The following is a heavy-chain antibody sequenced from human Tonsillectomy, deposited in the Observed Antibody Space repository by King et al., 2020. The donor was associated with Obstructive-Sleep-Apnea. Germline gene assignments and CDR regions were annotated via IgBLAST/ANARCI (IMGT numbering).Heavy chain of an antibody. V-gene: IGHV4-34*01. CDR1: GGSFSGYY. J-gene: IGHJ6*02. CDR3: ARGVRDFWSGYYMDYYYYGMDV. D-gene: IGHD3-3*01. CDR2: INHSGST. Sequence: VQLQQWGAGLLKPSETLSLTSAVYGGSFSGYYWSWIRQPPGKGLEWIGEINHSGSTNYNPSLKSRVTISVDTSKNQFSLKLSSVTAADTAVYYCARGVRDFWSGYYMDYYYYGMDVWGQGTTVTVSS.